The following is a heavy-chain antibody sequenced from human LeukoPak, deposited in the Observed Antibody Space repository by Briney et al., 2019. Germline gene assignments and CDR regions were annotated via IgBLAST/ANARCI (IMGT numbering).Heavy chain of an antibody. J-gene: IGHJ4*02. V-gene: IGHV3-30*18. CDR2: ISYDGSNK. CDR3: AKDDASSGLFDY. CDR1: GFTFSSYG. D-gene: IGHD6-19*01. Sequence: GRSLRLSCAASGFTFSSYGMHWVRQAPGKGLEWVAVISYDGSNKYYADSVKGRFTTSRDNSKSTLYLQMNSLRAEDTAVYYCAKDDASSGLFDYWGQGTLVTVSS.